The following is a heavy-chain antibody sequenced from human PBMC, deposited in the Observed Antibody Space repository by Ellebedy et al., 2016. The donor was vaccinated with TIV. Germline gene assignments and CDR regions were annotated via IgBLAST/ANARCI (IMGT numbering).Heavy chain of an antibody. D-gene: IGHD3-10*01. J-gene: IGHJ4*02. CDR3: AKDYGTGTQYGGALDS. CDR2: IRFDGDDK. V-gene: IGHV3-30*02. Sequence: GESLKISCAASGFTFSKYGMHWVRQAPGKGLEWVAFIRFDGDDKYYADSVMGRFTISRDNSKNTLYLQMSSLRSEDTGVVYCAKDYGTGTQYGGALDSWGQGTLVTVSS. CDR1: GFTFSKYG.